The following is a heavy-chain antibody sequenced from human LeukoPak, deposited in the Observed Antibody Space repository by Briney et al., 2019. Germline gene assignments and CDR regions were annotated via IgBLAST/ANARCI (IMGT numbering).Heavy chain of an antibody. J-gene: IGHJ4*02. CDR3: ARGGYSYVFDY. CDR2: INPSGGST. CDR1: GYTFTNYY. Sequence: ASVKVSCKASGYTFTNYYMHWVRQAPGQGLEWMGIINPSGGSTSYAQKFQGRVTMTRDTSTSTVYMELNSLRAEDTAVYYCARGGYSYVFDYWGQGTMVTVSS. V-gene: IGHV1-46*01. D-gene: IGHD5-18*01.